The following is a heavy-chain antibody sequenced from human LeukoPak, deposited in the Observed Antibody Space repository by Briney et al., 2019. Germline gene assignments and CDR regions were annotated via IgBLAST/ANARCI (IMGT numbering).Heavy chain of an antibody. CDR2: IVGRGSST. Sequence: GGSLRLSCAASGFIFSNYPMSWVRQAPGKGLEWVSAIVGRGSSTYYADSVKGRFTISRDNSKNTLYLQLNRLRAEDTAVYYCAKWGDYDILTGYYDSDYWGQGTLVTVSS. D-gene: IGHD3-9*01. CDR3: AKWGDYDILTGYYDSDY. J-gene: IGHJ4*02. V-gene: IGHV3-23*01. CDR1: GFIFSNYP.